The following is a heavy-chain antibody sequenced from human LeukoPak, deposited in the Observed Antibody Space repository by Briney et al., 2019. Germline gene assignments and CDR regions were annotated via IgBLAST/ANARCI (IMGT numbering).Heavy chain of an antibody. J-gene: IGHJ5*02. CDR2: ISGSGGST. CDR1: GFTFGTYG. Sequence: GGSLRLSCEASGFTFGTYGMTWVRQAPGKGLEWVSAISGSGGSTYYADSVKGRFTISRDNSKNMLYLQMNSLRAEDTAVYYCANGPATVYNWFDPWGQGTLVTVSS. CDR3: ANGPATVYNWFDP. D-gene: IGHD2-2*01. V-gene: IGHV3-23*01.